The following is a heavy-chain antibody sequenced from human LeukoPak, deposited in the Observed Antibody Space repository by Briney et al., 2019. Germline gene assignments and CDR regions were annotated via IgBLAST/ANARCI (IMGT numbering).Heavy chain of an antibody. J-gene: IGHJ3*02. CDR3: ARFITVVTSGAFDI. Sequence: GGSLRLSCVASGFTFSSYWMSWVRQAPGKGLEWVANIRQDGSEKYYVDSVKGRFTISRDNAKNSLYLQMNSLRADDTAVYFCARFITVVTSGAFDIWGQGTLVTVS. CDR2: IRQDGSEK. D-gene: IGHD4-23*01. V-gene: IGHV3-7*05. CDR1: GFTFSSYW.